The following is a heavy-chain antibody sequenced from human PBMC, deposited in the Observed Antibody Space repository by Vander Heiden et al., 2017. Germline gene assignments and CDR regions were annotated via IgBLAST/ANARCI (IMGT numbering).Heavy chain of an antibody. CDR3: AKDYYYDSIGWCDP. V-gene: IGHV3-23*01. CDR1: GFTFSIYV. CDR2: IRGRGGST. D-gene: IGHD3-22*01. J-gene: IGHJ5*02. Sequence: EVQLLESGGGLVQPGGSLRLCCTASGFTFSIYVMSLVRLAPGKVWDLLSAIRGRGGSTYYADSVKGRFTISRDNSKNTLYLQMNSLRAEDTAVYYCAKDYYYDSIGWCDPWGQGTLVTVSS.